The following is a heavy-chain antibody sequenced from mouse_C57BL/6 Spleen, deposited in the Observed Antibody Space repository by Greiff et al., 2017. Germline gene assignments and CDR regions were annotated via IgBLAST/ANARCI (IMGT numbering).Heavy chain of an antibody. J-gene: IGHJ4*01. V-gene: IGHV1-82*01. CDR1: GYAFSSSW. D-gene: IGHD1-1*01. CDR2: IYPGDGDT. Sequence: QVQLKESGPELVKPGASVKISCKASGYAFSSSWMNWVKQRPGKGLEWIGRIYPGDGDTNYNGKFKGKATLTADKSSSTAYMQLSSLTSEDSAVYFGARGDGSPYAMDYWGQGTSVTVSS. CDR3: ARGDGSPYAMDY.